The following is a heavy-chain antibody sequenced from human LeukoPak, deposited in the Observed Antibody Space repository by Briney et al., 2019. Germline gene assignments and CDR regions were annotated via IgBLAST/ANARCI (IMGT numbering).Heavy chain of an antibody. CDR2: IYYSGST. D-gene: IGHD3-16*01. V-gene: IGHV4-39*07. J-gene: IGHJ5*02. CDR3: ARDWAHTFDP. CDR1: GGSISSSSYY. Sequence: SETLSLTCTVSGGSISSSSYYWGWIRQPPGKGLEWIGSIYYSGSTYYNPSLKSRVTISVDTSKNQFSLKLSSVTAADTAVYYCARDWAHTFDPWGQGTLVTVSS.